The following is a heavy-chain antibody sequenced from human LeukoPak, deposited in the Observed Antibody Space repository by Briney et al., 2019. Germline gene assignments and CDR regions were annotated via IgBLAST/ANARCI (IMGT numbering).Heavy chain of an antibody. J-gene: IGHJ4*02. CDR1: GGSISSRSHH. CDR3: ARLNYPDY. V-gene: IGHV4-39*07. Sequence: SETLSLTCTVSGGSISSRSHHWGWIRQPPGKGLEWIGTIDYSGSTYYNPSLKSRVIISKDTSKNQFSLRLSSVTAADTAVYYCARLNYPDYWGQGTLVTVSS. CDR2: IDYSGST. D-gene: IGHD5-24*01.